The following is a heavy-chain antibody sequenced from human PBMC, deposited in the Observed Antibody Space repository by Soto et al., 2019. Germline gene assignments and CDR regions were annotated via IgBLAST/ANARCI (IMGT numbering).Heavy chain of an antibody. CDR3: ATAKGSGVWGSYCLTYYFDY. D-gene: IGHD3-16*01. J-gene: IGHJ4*02. CDR2: FDPEDGET. V-gene: IGHV1-24*01. CDR1: GYTLTELS. Sequence: ASVKVSCKVSGYTLTELSMHWVRQAPGKGLEWMGGFDPEDGETIYAQKFQGRVTMTEDTSTDTAYMELSSLRSEDTAVYYCATAKGSGVWGSYCLTYYFDYWGQGTLVTVSS.